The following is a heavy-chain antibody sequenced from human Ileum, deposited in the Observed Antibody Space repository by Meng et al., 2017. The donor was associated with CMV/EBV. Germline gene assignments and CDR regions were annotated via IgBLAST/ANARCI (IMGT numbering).Heavy chain of an antibody. V-gene: IGHV1-18*01. D-gene: IGHD6-6*01. CDR2: ISAYNGNT. CDR1: GYTFTSYG. CDR3: ARIAASYYYYGMDV. J-gene: IGHJ6*02. Sequence: SVKVSCKASGYTFTSYGISWVRQAPGQGLEWMGWISAYNGNTNYAQKLQGRVTMTTDTSTSTAYMELRSLRSDDTAVYYCARIAASYYYYGMDVWGQGTTVTVSS.